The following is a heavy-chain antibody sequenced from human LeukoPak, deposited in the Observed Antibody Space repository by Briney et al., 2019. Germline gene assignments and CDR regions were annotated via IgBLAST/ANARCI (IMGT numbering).Heavy chain of an antibody. Sequence: PSETLSLTCTVSGGSISSYYWSWIGQPPGKGLEWIGYIYYSGSTNYNPSLKSRVTISVDTSENQFSLKLSSVTAADTAVYYCVRGRSGWYAYQFDYWGQGTLVTVSS. J-gene: IGHJ4*02. D-gene: IGHD6-19*01. CDR1: GGSISSYY. CDR3: VRGRSGWYAYQFDY. CDR2: IYYSGST. V-gene: IGHV4-59*01.